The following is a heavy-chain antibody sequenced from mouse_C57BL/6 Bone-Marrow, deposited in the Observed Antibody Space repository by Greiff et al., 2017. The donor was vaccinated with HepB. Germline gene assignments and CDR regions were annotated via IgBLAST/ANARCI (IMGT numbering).Heavy chain of an antibody. CDR1: GYTFTSYW. V-gene: IGHV1-72*01. Sequence: QVQLKEPGAELVKPGASVKLSCKASGYTFTSYWMHWVKQRPGRGLEWIGRIDPNSGGTKYNEKFKSKATLTVDKPSSTAYMQLSSLTSEDSAVYYCARGRIYYGNAWFAYWGQGTLVTVSA. CDR3: ARGRIYYGNAWFAY. CDR2: IDPNSGGT. J-gene: IGHJ3*01. D-gene: IGHD2-1*01.